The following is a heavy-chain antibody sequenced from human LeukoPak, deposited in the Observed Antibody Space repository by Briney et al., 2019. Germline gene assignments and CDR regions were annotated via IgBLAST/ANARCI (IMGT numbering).Heavy chain of an antibody. D-gene: IGHD6-6*01. V-gene: IGHV1-2*02. CDR1: GYTFTGYY. CDR3: ARDTPEYSSTIVYGY. J-gene: IGHJ4*02. CDR2: INPNSGGT. Sequence: ASVKVSCKASGYTFTGYYMHWVRQAPGQGLEWMGWINPNSGGTNYTQKFQGRVTMTRDTSISTAYMELSRLRSDDTAVYYCARDTPEYSSTIVYGYWGQGTLVTVSS.